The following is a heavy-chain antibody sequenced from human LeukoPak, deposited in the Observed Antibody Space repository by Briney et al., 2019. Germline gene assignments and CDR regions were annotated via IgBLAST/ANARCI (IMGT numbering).Heavy chain of an antibody. D-gene: IGHD2-15*01. J-gene: IGHJ4*01. CDR1: GFIFSNYW. Sequence: PGGSLRLSCGGSGFIFSNYWMTWVRQAPGKGLEWVANIKPNGIEKHYADSVEGRFTISRDNAKNSLYLEMSSLRAEDTVVYYCARDYLEVVVVVGASWGQGTLVTVSS. CDR2: IKPNGIEK. V-gene: IGHV3-7*01. CDR3: ARDYLEVVVVVGAS.